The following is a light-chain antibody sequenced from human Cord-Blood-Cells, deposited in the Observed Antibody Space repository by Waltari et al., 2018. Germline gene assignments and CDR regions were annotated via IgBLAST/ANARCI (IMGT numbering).Light chain of an antibody. CDR3: SSYTSSSTLV. CDR1: SSDVGGYNY. CDR2: DVS. Sequence: QSALTQPASVSGSPGQSITLSCTGTSSDVGGYNYVSWYQQHPGTAPTLMIYDVSNRPSGVSNRFSGSKSGNTASLTISGLQAEDEADYYCSSYTSSSTLVFGGGTKLTVL. J-gene: IGLJ3*02. V-gene: IGLV2-14*01.